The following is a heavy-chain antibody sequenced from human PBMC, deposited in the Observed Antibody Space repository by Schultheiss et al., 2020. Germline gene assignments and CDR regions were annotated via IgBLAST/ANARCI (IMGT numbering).Heavy chain of an antibody. CDR2: ISYDGSNK. V-gene: IGHV3-30*18. J-gene: IGHJ3*02. CDR1: GFTFSSYG. Sequence: GGSLRLSCAASGFTFSSYGMHWVRQAPGKGLEWVAVISYDGSNKYYADSVKGRFTISRDNSKNTLYLQMNSLRAEDTAVYYCAKDPSHYYDSSGYDLGFDIWGQGTMVTVSS. CDR3: AKDPSHYYDSSGYDLGFDI. D-gene: IGHD3-22*01.